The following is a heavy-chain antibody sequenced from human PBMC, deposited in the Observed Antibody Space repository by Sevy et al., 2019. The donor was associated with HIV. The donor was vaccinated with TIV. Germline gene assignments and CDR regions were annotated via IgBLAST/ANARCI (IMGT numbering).Heavy chain of an antibody. Sequence: SETLSLTCTVSGVSISSYYWSWIRQPPGKGLEWIGYIYYSGNTNYNPSLKSRVTISVDTSKNQFSLKLSSVNAADTAVYYCGRCTRSAELLNDWYFDLCGRGTLVTVSS. J-gene: IGHJ2*01. V-gene: IGHV4-59*01. CDR1: GVSISSYY. D-gene: IGHD3-10*01. CDR3: GRCTRSAELLNDWYFDL. CDR2: IYYSGNT.